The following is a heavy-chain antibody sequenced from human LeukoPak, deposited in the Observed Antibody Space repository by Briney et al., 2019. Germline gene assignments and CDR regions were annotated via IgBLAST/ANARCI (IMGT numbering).Heavy chain of an antibody. CDR3: ARGSFRVITDY. CDR1: GGSISSYY. V-gene: IGHV4-59*08. Sequence: PSETLSLTCTVSGGSISSYYWSWIRQPPGKGLEWIGYIYYSGSTNYNPSLKSRVTISVDTSKNQFSLKLSSVTAADTAVYYCARGSFRVITDYWGQGTLVTVSS. D-gene: IGHD3-10*01. J-gene: IGHJ4*02. CDR2: IYYSGST.